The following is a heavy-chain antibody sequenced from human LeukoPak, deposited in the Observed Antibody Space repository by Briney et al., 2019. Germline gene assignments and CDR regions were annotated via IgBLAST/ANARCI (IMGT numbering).Heavy chain of an antibody. CDR2: IWYDGSNK. V-gene: IGHV3-33*08. Sequence: GGSLRLSCAASGFTFSNYATHWVRQAPGKGLEWVAVIWYDGSNKYYADSVKGRFTISRDNSKNTLYLQMNSLRAEDTAVYYCARDRRYFDWIRYYYGMDVWGQGTTVTVSS. CDR1: GFTFSNYA. D-gene: IGHD3-9*01. J-gene: IGHJ6*02. CDR3: ARDRRYFDWIRYYYGMDV.